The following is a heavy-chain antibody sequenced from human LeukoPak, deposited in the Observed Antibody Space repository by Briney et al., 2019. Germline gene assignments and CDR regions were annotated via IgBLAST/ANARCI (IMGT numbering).Heavy chain of an antibody. J-gene: IGHJ5*02. D-gene: IGHD6-13*01. CDR1: GFTFSSYS. V-gene: IGHV3-21*01. CDR2: ISSSSSYI. Sequence: AGGSLRLSCAASGFTFSSYSMNWVRQAPGKGLEWVSSISSSSSYIYYADSVKGRFTISRDNAKNSLYLQMNSLRAEDTAVYYCARDRQQLVPGRWFDPWGQGTLVTVSS. CDR3: ARDRQQLVPGRWFDP.